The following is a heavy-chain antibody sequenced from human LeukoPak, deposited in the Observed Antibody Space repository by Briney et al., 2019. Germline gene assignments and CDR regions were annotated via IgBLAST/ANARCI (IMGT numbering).Heavy chain of an antibody. Sequence: GASVKVSCKASGYTFTSYGISWVRQAPGQGLEWMGWISAYNGNTNYAQNLQGRVTVTTDTSTSTAYMELRSLRSDDTAVYYCASGASGYLYFDYWGQGTLVTVSS. CDR2: ISAYNGNT. CDR1: GYTFTSYG. D-gene: IGHD5-12*01. CDR3: ASGASGYLYFDY. V-gene: IGHV1-18*04. J-gene: IGHJ4*02.